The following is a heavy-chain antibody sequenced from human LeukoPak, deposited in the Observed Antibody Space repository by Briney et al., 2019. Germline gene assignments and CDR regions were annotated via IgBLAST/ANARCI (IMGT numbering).Heavy chain of an antibody. D-gene: IGHD3-3*01. J-gene: IGHJ3*02. CDR3: ARLMRDSGYYVDAFDI. Sequence: PSETLSLTCAVPSYSLSSGYDWGWIRQPPGKVLEWIGTIYHSGNTSYRLSRNSRVTISADTYKNHLSLKMNSVTAADTAVYYCARLMRDSGYYVDAFDIWGQGKMVTVSS. V-gene: IGHV4-38-2*01. CDR1: SYSLSSGYD. CDR2: IYHSGNT.